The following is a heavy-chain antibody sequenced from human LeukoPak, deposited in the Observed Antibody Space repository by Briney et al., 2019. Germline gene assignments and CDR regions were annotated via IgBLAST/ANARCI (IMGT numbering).Heavy chain of an antibody. Sequence: GGSLRLSCVASGFSFGNYPMSWVRQAPGKGLQWVSQISGTGGATWYAGFARDRFTISRDNSKKTLYLQMSGLRVEDTAMYYCVKDPRDTYGTNWFVSWGQGTLLIVSS. CDR1: GFSFGNYP. J-gene: IGHJ5*01. CDR2: ISGTGGAT. V-gene: IGHV3-23*01. CDR3: VKDPRDTYGTNWFVS. D-gene: IGHD2-21*01.